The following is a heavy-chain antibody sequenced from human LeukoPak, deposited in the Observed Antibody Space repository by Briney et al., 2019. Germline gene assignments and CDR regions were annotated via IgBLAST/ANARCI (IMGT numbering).Heavy chain of an antibody. J-gene: IGHJ3*02. D-gene: IGHD3-22*01. V-gene: IGHV4-31*03. CDR1: GGSISSGGYY. CDR3: ARAPYYYDSSGYYYHRAFDI. Sequence: SETLSLTCTVSGGSISSGGYYWSWIRQHPGKGLEWIGYIYYSGSTYYNPSLKSRVTISVDTSKNQFSLKLSSVTAADTAVYYCARAPYYYDSSGYYYHRAFDIWGQGTMVTVSS. CDR2: IYYSGST.